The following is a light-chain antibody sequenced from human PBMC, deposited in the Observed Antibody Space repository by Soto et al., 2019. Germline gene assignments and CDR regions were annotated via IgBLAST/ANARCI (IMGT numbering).Light chain of an antibody. CDR2: GAS. J-gene: IGKJ1*01. Sequence: IVLTQSPGPLSLSPGERATLSCRSSQSVSASHLAWYQQKPGQAPRLLLYGASTRATGIPDRFSGSGSGTDCTLTINRVEPEDVSVYYCHQYASSPWTLGQGTKVDIK. CDR3: HQYASSPWT. V-gene: IGKV3-20*01. CDR1: QSVSASH.